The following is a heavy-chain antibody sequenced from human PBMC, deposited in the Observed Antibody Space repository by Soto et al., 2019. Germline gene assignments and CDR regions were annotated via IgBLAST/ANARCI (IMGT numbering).Heavy chain of an antibody. CDR2: IIPIFGTA. CDR3: ARGWGYDSNDYYYAY. Sequence: QVQLVQSGAEVRKPGSSVKVSCKASGGTFSRHAISWVRQAPGQGLEWMGGIIPIFGTASHAQKFQGRVTIIAEESTSTVYMELSSLRSEDTAMYYCARGWGYDSNDYYYAYWGQGTLVIVSS. CDR1: GGTFSRHA. D-gene: IGHD3-22*01. J-gene: IGHJ4*02. V-gene: IGHV1-69*01.